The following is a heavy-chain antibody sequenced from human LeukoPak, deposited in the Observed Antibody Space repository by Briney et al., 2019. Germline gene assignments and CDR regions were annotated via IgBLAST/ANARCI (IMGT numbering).Heavy chain of an antibody. Sequence: ASVKVSCKASGYTFTGYYMHWVRQAPGQGPEWMGWINPNSGGTNYAQKFQDRVTMTTDTSTSTAYMELRSLRSDDTAVYYCARDGTKLPWFGELRITRYYFYYMDVWGKGTTVTISS. CDR3: ARDGTKLPWFGELRITRYYFYYMDV. J-gene: IGHJ6*03. CDR2: INPNSGGT. V-gene: IGHV1-2*02. CDR1: GYTFTGYY. D-gene: IGHD3-10*01.